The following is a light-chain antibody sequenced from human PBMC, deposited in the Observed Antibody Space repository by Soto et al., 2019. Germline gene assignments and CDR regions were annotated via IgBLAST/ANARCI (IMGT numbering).Light chain of an antibody. J-gene: IGLJ1*01. Sequence: SYELTQPPSVSVAPGQTARITCGGNNIGSKSVHWYQQKPGQAPVMVLYDDSDRPSGIPERFSGSNSGNTATLAISRVEAGDEADYYCQVWDSGTDHQVFGTGTKLTVL. CDR1: NIGSKS. CDR2: DDS. V-gene: IGLV3-21*02. CDR3: QVWDSGTDHQV.